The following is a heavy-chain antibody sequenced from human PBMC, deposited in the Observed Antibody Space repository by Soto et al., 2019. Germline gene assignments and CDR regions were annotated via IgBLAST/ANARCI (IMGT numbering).Heavy chain of an antibody. CDR2: INVGKGNT. V-gene: IGHV1-3*01. J-gene: IGHJ4*02. CDR1: GYTLSTYI. CDR3: ASGHCDDICYNDY. D-gene: IGHD2-21*01. Sequence: ASVKVSCKTSGYTLSTYILYWMRQAPGQSLEWMGWINVGKGNTKYSEKFQGRVTISRDTSASTAYMELSGLRSEDTAVYYCASGHCDDICYNDYWGQGPLVTVSS.